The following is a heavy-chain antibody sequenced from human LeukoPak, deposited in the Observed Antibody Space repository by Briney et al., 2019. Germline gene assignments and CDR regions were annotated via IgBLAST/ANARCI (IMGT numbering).Heavy chain of an antibody. V-gene: IGHV3-23*01. CDR2: ISGSGGST. D-gene: IGHD1-26*01. CDR3: AKVGTSGSYRTFDY. J-gene: IGHJ4*02. CDR1: GFTFSSYA. Sequence: PGGSLRLSCAASGFTFSSYAMSWVRQAPGRGLEWVSAISGSGGSTYYADSVKGRFTISRDNSKNTLYLQMNSLRAEDTAVYYCAKVGTSGSYRTFDYWGQGTLVTVSS.